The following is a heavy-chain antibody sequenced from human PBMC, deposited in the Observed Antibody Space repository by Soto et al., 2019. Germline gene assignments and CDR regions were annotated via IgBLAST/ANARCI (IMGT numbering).Heavy chain of an antibody. D-gene: IGHD3-16*01. J-gene: IGHJ4*02. CDR3: ARGGTPIDS. CDR1: GYTFTNFG. Sequence: QVQLVQSGAEVKKPGASVKVSCKASGYTFTNFGISWVRQAPGQGLEWMGWISAYNGNTNYAQNFQGRVTMTTATATSTAYMEPRSPRCDATAVYYCARGGTPIDSWGQGSLVTVSS. V-gene: IGHV1-18*01. CDR2: ISAYNGNT.